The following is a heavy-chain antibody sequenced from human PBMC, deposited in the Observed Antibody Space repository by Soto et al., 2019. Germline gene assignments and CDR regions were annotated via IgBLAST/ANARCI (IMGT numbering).Heavy chain of an antibody. CDR2: IKKDESET. CDR3: ARSHTGDSAFRAFDI. D-gene: IGHD2-21*02. CDR1: QFSFSNYW. J-gene: IGHJ3*02. Sequence: LVQSGGGLVPPGESLTVSCAPSQFSFSNYWMNWVRQAPGKALEWVANIKKDESETDYVDSVRGRFTLFRDNAKNLLYLQMRRLRVEDTAVYYCARSHTGDSAFRAFDIWGQGTVVTV. V-gene: IGHV3-7*03.